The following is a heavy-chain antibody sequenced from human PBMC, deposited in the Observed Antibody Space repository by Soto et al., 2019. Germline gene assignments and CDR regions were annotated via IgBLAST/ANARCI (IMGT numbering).Heavy chain of an antibody. D-gene: IGHD6-6*01. Sequence: SETLSLTCTVSGGSISSSSYYWGWIRQPPGKGLEWIGSIYYSGSTYYNPSLKSRVTISVDTSKNQFSLKLSSVTAADTAVYYCARLSIPARLGFDPWGQGTLVTVSS. CDR1: GGSISSSSYY. CDR3: ARLSIPARLGFDP. CDR2: IYYSGST. V-gene: IGHV4-39*01. J-gene: IGHJ5*02.